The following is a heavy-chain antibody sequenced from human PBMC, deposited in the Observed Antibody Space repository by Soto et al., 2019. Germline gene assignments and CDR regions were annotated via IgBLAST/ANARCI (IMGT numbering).Heavy chain of an antibody. CDR2: ISYDGSNK. D-gene: IGHD4-17*01. J-gene: IGHJ3*02. CDR1: GFTFSSYG. V-gene: IGHV3-30*18. CDR3: AKDGPYGDYSNDAFDI. Sequence: GGSLRLSCAASGFTFSSYGMHWVRQAPGKGLEWVAVISYDGSNKYYADSVKGRFTISRDNSKNTLYLQMNSLRAEDTAVYYCAKDGPYGDYSNDAFDIWGQGTMVTVSS.